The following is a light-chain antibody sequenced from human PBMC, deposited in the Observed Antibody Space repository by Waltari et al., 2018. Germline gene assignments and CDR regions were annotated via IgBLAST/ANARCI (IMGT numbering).Light chain of an antibody. J-gene: IGKJ4*01. CDR2: DAS. CDR1: QSISNF. V-gene: IGKV3-11*01. CDR3: QQRNYWPLT. Sequence: TLSPATLSLSLGARSPLSCRASQSISNFLGWYQHRPGHSPRLLIYDASNRATGIPARFSGSGSGTDFTLTISSLEPEDVAVYYCQQRNYWPLTFGGGTRVEI.